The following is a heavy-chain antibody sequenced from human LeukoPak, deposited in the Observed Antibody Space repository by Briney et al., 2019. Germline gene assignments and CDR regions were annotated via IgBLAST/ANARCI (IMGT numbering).Heavy chain of an antibody. V-gene: IGHV4-34*01. J-gene: IGHJ3*01. CDR3: AKVSFDSRGHDAFDH. CDR1: GVSVTDYD. Sequence: PSETLSLTCAVKGVSVTDYDWSWIRQPPGKGLEWIGEISRSGRTNYNASLESRLTISVGTSKTEFSLGLTSVTVADTATYYCAKVSFDSRGHDAFDHWGQGTTVIVS. CDR2: ISRSGRT. D-gene: IGHD3-22*01.